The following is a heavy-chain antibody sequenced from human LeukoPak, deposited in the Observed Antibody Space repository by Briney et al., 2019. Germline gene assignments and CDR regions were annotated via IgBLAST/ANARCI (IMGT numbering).Heavy chain of an antibody. D-gene: IGHD2-8*01. CDR3: ARGTGYCTNGVCYNDFDY. CDR2: MNPNSGNT. J-gene: IGHJ4*02. CDR1: GYTFTSYG. V-gene: IGHV1-8*02. Sequence: ASVKVSCKASGYTFTSYGISWVRQAPGQGLEWMGWMNPNSGNTGYAQKFQGRVTMTRNTSISTAYMELSSLRSEDTAVYYCARGTGYCTNGVCYNDFDYWGQGTLVTVSS.